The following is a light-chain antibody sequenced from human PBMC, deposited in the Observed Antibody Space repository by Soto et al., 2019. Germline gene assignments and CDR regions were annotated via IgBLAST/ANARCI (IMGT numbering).Light chain of an antibody. Sequence: QSALTQPASVSGSPGQSITISCTGTSSDIGGYNYVSWYQHHPGKAPKLLIYEVSNRPSGVSNRFSGSKSGNTASLTISGLQAEDAADYYCSSFTSSTTLVFGGGTKLTVL. V-gene: IGLV2-14*01. CDR3: SSFTSSTTLV. CDR2: EVS. J-gene: IGLJ3*02. CDR1: SSDIGGYNY.